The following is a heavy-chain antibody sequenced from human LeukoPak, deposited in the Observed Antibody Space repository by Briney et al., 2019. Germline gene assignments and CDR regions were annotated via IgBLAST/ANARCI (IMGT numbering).Heavy chain of an antibody. V-gene: IGHV4-59*08. Sequence: PSEPLSLTCTVSGGSISSYYWSWIRQPPGKGLEWIGYIFYSGSTNYNPSLKSRVTISVDTSKNQFSLKLSSVTAADTAVYYCARHGSVSSGALVWGQGTLVTVSS. CDR1: GGSISSYY. CDR3: ARHGSVSSGALV. D-gene: IGHD3-22*01. J-gene: IGHJ4*02. CDR2: IFYSGST.